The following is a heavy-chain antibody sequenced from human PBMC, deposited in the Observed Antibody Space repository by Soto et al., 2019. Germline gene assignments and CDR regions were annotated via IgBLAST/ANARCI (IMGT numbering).Heavy chain of an antibody. CDR3: AKGSASTYYFDS. V-gene: IGHV3-23*01. Sequence: EVQLLESGGGLVQPGGSLRLSCAASGVTFSTYAMSWGRQAPGKGLEWVSAISRSGGSTYYADSVKGRFTVSRDNPENMLYLQMNSLRAEDTAVYFCAKGSASTYYFDSWGQGNLVTVSS. D-gene: IGHD6-19*01. J-gene: IGHJ4*02. CDR1: GVTFSTYA. CDR2: ISRSGGST.